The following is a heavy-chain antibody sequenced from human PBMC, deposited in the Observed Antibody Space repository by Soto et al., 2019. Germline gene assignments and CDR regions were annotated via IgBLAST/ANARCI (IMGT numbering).Heavy chain of an antibody. CDR1: GGSFSGYY. J-gene: IGHJ4*02. CDR2: INHSGST. D-gene: IGHD5-18*01. CDR3: ARGVLVDTAVVPLDY. V-gene: IGHV4-34*01. Sequence: PSETLSLTCAVYGGSFSGYYWSWIRQPPGKGLEWIGEINHSGSTNYNPSLKSRVTISVDTSKNQFSLKLSSVTAADTAVYYCARGVLVDTAVVPLDYWGQGTLVTVSS.